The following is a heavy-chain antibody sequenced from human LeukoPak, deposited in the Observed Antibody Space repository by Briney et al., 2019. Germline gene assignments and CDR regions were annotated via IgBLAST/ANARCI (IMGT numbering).Heavy chain of an antibody. CDR3: AKDARAYGSGSYYVDY. CDR1: GFTFSSYA. Sequence: GSLRLSCAASGFTFSSYAMSWVRQAPGKGLEWVSAISGSGGSTYYADPVKGRFTISRDNSKNTLYLQMNSLRAEDTAVYYCAKDARAYGSGSYYVDYWGQGTLVTVSS. J-gene: IGHJ4*02. D-gene: IGHD3-10*01. V-gene: IGHV3-23*01. CDR2: ISGSGGST.